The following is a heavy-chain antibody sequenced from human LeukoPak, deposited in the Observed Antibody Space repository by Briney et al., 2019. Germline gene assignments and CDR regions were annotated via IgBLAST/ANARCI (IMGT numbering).Heavy chain of an antibody. D-gene: IGHD5-24*01. CDR2: IYYSGNT. Sequence: SETLSLTCTVSGGSVSSGSYYWSWIRQPPGKGLEWIGYIYYSGNTYSNPSLKSRVTISVDTSKNQFSLKLSSVTAADTAVYYCARDKGLRYGYSLLDYWGQGTLVTVSS. CDR1: GGSVSSGSYY. J-gene: IGHJ4*02. V-gene: IGHV4-31*03. CDR3: ARDKGLRYGYSLLDY.